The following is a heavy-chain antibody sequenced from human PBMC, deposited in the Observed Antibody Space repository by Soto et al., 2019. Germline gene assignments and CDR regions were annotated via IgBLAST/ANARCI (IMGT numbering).Heavy chain of an antibody. V-gene: IGHV3-74*03. CDR3: ATAEVDY. J-gene: IGHJ4*02. Sequence: GGSLRLSCAASGFTFGDYWMHWVRQPPGKGPEWVSRMAGDGRTTQYADSVKGRFTASRDNAKSTLYLQMNSLRAEDTAVYYCATAEVDYWGPGTLVTVSS. CDR2: MAGDGRTT. CDR1: GFTFGDYW.